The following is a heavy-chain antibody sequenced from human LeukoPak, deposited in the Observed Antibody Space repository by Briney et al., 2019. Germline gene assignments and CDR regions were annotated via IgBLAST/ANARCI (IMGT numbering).Heavy chain of an antibody. CDR1: GYTFTGYY. CDR2: INPNSGGT. D-gene: IGHD3-22*01. CDR3: AAYYDSSGNGRENI. J-gene: IGHJ3*02. Sequence: ASVKVSCKASGYTFTGYYMHWARQAPGQGLEWMGRINPNSGGTNYAQKFQGRVTMTRDTSTSTAYMELSRLRSDDTAVYYCAAYYDSSGNGRENIWGQGTMVTVSS. V-gene: IGHV1-2*06.